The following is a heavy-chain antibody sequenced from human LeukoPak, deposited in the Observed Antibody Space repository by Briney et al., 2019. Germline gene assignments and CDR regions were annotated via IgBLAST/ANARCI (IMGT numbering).Heavy chain of an antibody. Sequence: SETLSLTCTVSGGSISSSSYYWGWIRQPPGKGLEWIGSLYYSGSTYYNPSLKSRVTISVDTSKNQFSLKLSSVTAADTAVYYCARDCGGDCYSGVDAFDIWGQGTMVTVSS. V-gene: IGHV4-39*07. D-gene: IGHD2-21*02. CDR3: ARDCGGDCYSGVDAFDI. CDR2: LYYSGST. J-gene: IGHJ3*02. CDR1: GGSISSSSYY.